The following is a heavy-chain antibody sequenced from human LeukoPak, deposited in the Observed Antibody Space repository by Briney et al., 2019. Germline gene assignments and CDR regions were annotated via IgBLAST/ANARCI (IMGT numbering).Heavy chain of an antibody. Sequence: PGGSLRLSCAASGFTFTDYAMTWVRQAPGKGLEWVSPISGVGSIYYAASVKGRLTISRDNSKNALFLQMNSLTVDDTAVYYCAKDRGPDSTGWYLDFWGKGTTVTVSS. CDR2: ISGVGSI. CDR1: GFTFTDYA. V-gene: IGHV3-23*01. CDR3: AKDRGPDSTGWYLDF. D-gene: IGHD2-8*02. J-gene: IGHJ6*03.